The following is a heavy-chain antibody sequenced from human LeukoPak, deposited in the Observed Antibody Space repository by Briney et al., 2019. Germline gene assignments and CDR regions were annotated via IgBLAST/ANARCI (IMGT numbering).Heavy chain of an antibody. CDR1: GYSISSGYQ. Sequence: KPSETLSLTCGVSGYSISSGYQWAWIRQSPGKGLEWIGSIYHSGSAHYNPSLKSRVTISVETSKNQFSLNMYSETAADTAVYYCARDPRWLTPDCTSTSCYENYFDPWGQGTLVTVSS. CDR3: ARDPRWLTPDCTSTSCYENYFDP. V-gene: IGHV4-38-2*02. D-gene: IGHD2-2*01. CDR2: IYHSGSA. J-gene: IGHJ5*02.